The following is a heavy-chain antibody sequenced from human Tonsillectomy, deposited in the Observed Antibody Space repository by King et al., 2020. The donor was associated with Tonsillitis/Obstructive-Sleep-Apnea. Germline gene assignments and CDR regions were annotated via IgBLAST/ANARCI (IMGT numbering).Heavy chain of an antibody. Sequence: VQLQQWGAGLLKPSETLSLTCAVYGGSFSGYYWSWIRQPPGKGLEWIGEINHSGSTNYNPSLKSRVTISVDTSKNQFSLKLSSVTAADTAVYYCARAWAYGSGSFGYWGQGTLVTVSS. J-gene: IGHJ4*02. CDR2: INHSGST. D-gene: IGHD3-10*01. CDR3: ARAWAYGSGSFGY. V-gene: IGHV4-34*01. CDR1: GGSFSGYY.